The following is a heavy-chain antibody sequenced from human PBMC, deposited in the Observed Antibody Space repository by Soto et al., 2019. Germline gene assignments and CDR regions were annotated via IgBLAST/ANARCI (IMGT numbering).Heavy chain of an antibody. D-gene: IGHD2-2*01. CDR3: ARLIGYCSSTTCNGAFDI. V-gene: IGHV5-51*03. CDR2: IYPGDSDT. J-gene: IGHJ3*02. Sequence: EVQLVQSGAEVKKPGESLKISCKGSGYSFTTYWIGWVRQMPGKGLEWMGIIYPGDSDTRYSPSLQGQVTISADKSISTAYLQWSSLKASDTAMYYCARLIGYCSSTTCNGAFDIWGQGTMVTVSS. CDR1: GYSFTTYW.